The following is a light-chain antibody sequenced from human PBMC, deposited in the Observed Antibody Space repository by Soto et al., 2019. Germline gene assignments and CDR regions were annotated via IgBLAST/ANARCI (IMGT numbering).Light chain of an antibody. CDR1: QCVSSY. Sequence: EIVLTQSPATLSLSPGERATLSCRASQCVSSYLAWYQQKPGQAPRLLIYDASNRATGIPARFSGSGSGTDFTRTISSLEPEDFAVYDCQQRSNWPPPITFGQGTRLEIK. CDR2: DAS. J-gene: IGKJ5*01. CDR3: QQRSNWPPPIT. V-gene: IGKV3-11*01.